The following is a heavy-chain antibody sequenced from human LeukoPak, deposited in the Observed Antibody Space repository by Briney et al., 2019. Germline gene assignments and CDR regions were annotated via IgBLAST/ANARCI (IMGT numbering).Heavy chain of an antibody. D-gene: IGHD3-16*02. CDR3: AKDGRLRLGELSLVY. CDR2: ISWDGGST. CDR1: GFTFDDYT. V-gene: IGHV3-43*01. J-gene: IGHJ4*02. Sequence: GGSLRLSCAASGFTFDDYTMHWVRQAPGKGLEWVSLISWDGGSTYYADSVKGRFTMSRDNSKNSLYLQMNSLRTEDTALYYCAKDGRLRLGELSLVYWGQGTLVTVSS.